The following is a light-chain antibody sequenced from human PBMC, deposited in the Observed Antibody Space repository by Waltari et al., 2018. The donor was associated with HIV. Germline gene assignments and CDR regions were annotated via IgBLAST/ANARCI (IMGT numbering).Light chain of an antibody. CDR1: RRDLGSHNL. J-gene: IGLJ3*02. V-gene: IGLV2-23*02. CDR3: YSYAGSSTSNWV. CDR2: DVS. Sequence: QSALTPPASVSGSPGQSITISCTGTRRDLGSHNLVSWYQQHPGKVPKLIIFDVSKRPSGVSNRFTGSKSGNTASLTISGLQAEDEADYYCYSYAGSSTSNWVFGGGTKLTVL.